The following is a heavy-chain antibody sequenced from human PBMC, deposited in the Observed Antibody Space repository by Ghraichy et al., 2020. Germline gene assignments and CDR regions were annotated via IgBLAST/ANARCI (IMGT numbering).Heavy chain of an antibody. J-gene: IGHJ5*02. CDR3: ARAEMATIGGIDL. Sequence: SETLSLTCSVSGGSINNYYWTWIRQPPGKGLEWIGFINYSGTTRYDPSLKSRVTISLDTSNMQFSLSLTSVTAADTALYYCARAEMATIGGIDLWGRGTLVTVSS. D-gene: IGHD5-24*01. CDR2: INYSGTT. CDR1: GGSINNYY. V-gene: IGHV4-59*12.